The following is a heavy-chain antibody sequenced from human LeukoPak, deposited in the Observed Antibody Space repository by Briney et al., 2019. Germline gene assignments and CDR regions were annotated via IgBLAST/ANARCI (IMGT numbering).Heavy chain of an antibody. Sequence: SETLSPTCTVSGGSISSYYWSWIRQPPGKGLEWIGYIYYSGSTNYNPSLKSRVTISVDTSKNQFSLKLSSVTAADTAVYYCARGRWLVPNYYYGMDVWGQGTTVTVSS. CDR3: ARGRWLVPNYYYGMDV. V-gene: IGHV4-59*01. CDR2: IYYSGST. D-gene: IGHD6-19*01. CDR1: GGSISSYY. J-gene: IGHJ6*02.